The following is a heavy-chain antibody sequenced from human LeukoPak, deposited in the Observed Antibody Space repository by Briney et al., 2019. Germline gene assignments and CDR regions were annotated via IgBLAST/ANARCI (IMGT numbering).Heavy chain of an antibody. J-gene: IGHJ4*02. V-gene: IGHV3-48*04. D-gene: IGHD6-19*01. CDR2: ISSSSNTI. Sequence: PGGSLRLSCAASGFTFRSYSMSWVRQAPGKGLECLSYISSSSNTIVYADSVKGRFTISRDNAKNSLFLQMNSLRAEDTAVYYCAKDLVLLVAGTTGYFDYWGQGTLVTVSS. CDR1: GFTFRSYS. CDR3: AKDLVLLVAGTTGYFDY.